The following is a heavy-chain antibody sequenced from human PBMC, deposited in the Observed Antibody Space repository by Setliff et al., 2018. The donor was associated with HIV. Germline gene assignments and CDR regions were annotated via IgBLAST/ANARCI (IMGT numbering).Heavy chain of an antibody. CDR1: GFTFSIYE. CDR3: ARDLRSSHGSPNYFDY. CDR2: MTASGSKI. D-gene: IGHD2-15*01. J-gene: IGHJ4*02. V-gene: IGHV3-48*03. Sequence: GGSLRLSCAASGFTFSIYEMNWVRQAPGKGLEWVSYMTASGSKIYYADSVKGRFTISRDNAKNSLYLEMNSLRAEETAVYYCARDLRSSHGSPNYFDYWGRGALVTVSS.